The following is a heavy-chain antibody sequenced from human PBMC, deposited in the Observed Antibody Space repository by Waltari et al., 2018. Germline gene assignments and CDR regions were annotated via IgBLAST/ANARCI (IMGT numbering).Heavy chain of an antibody. Sequence: QVQLVQSGAEVKKPGSSVKVSCKASGGTFSSYAISWVRTDPGQGLEWMGGIIPIFGTANYAQKFQGRVTITTDESTSTAYMELSSLRSEDTAVYYCARSPFYDFWSGWNWFDPWGQGTLVTVSS. V-gene: IGHV1-69*05. CDR1: GGTFSSYA. J-gene: IGHJ5*02. D-gene: IGHD3-3*01. CDR2: IIPIFGTA. CDR3: ARSPFYDFWSGWNWFDP.